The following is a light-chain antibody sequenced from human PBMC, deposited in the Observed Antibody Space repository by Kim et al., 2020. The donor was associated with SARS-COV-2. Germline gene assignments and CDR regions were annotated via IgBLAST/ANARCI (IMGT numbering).Light chain of an antibody. CDR3: QQYGSSPEYT. Sequence: SPGESATISGRAGRSVSSSYVAWYQRDPGQAPRLRIYGASSRATGIPDRFSGSGSGTDFTLTISRLEPEDFAVYYCQQYGSSPEYTFGQGTKLEI. J-gene: IGKJ2*01. CDR1: RSVSSSY. V-gene: IGKV3-20*01. CDR2: GAS.